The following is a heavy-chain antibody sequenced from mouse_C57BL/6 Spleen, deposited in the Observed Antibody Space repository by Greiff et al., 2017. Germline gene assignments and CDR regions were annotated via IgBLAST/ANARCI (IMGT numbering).Heavy chain of an antibody. J-gene: IGHJ4*01. Sequence: VKLQQPGAELVKPGASVKLSCKASGYTFTSYWMHWVKQRPGQGLEWIGMIHPNSGSTNYNEKFKSKATLTVDKSSSTAYMQLSSLTSEDSAVYYCARLGSEADYAMDYWGQGTSVTVSS. D-gene: IGHD1-1*01. CDR3: ARLGSEADYAMDY. V-gene: IGHV1-64*01. CDR2: IHPNSGST. CDR1: GYTFTSYW.